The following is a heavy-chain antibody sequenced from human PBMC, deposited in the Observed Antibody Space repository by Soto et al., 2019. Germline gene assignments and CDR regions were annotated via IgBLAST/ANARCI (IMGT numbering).Heavy chain of an antibody. D-gene: IGHD2-2*01. CDR1: GFTFSSYA. V-gene: IGHV3-30-3*01. Sequence: QVQLVESGGGVVQPGRSLRLSCAASGFTFSSYAMHWVRQAPGKGLEWVAVISYDGSNKYYADSVKGRFTISRDNSKNTLYLQMNSLRAEDTAVYYCAREELGYCSSTSCPRFDYWGQGTLVTVSS. J-gene: IGHJ4*02. CDR3: AREELGYCSSTSCPRFDY. CDR2: ISYDGSNK.